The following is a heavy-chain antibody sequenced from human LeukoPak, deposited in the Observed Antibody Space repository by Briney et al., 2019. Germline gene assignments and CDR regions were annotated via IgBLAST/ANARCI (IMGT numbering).Heavy chain of an antibody. V-gene: IGHV4-34*01. CDR3: ARGGRDGYSS. J-gene: IGHJ4*02. Sequence: PSESLSLTCAVHGGSFSGYYWSWIRQPPGKGLEWIGEINHSGSTNYNPSLKSRVTISVDTSKNQFSLKLSSVTAADTAVYYCARGGRDGYSSWGQGTLVTVSS. CDR2: INHSGST. CDR1: GGSFSGYY. D-gene: IGHD5-24*01.